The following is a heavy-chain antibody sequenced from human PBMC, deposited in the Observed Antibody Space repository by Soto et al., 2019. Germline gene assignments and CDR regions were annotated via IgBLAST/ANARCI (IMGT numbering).Heavy chain of an antibody. CDR1: GYTFTSYG. D-gene: IGHD1-1*01. CDR2: ISAYNGNT. J-gene: IGHJ5*02. Sequence: GASVKVSCKASGYTFTSYGISWVRQAPLQVLEWMVWISAYNGNTNYAQKLQGRVTMTTDTSKSTAYMELRSLRSDDTAVYYCASFSNDGFDPWGQGTLVTLSS. CDR3: ASFSNDGFDP. V-gene: IGHV1-18*01.